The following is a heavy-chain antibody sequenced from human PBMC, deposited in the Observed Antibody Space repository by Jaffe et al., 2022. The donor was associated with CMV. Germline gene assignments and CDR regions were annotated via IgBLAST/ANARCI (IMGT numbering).Heavy chain of an antibody. CDR1: EYSFTTYW. Sequence: EVQLVQSGAEVKKPGESLKISCQGSEYSFTTYWIGWVRQMPGKGLEWMGIINPGDSDTRYSPSFQGQVIISADKSITTAYLQWDSLKASDTAMYYCARRYGFAGSGWYFDSWGQGTLVTVSS. D-gene: IGHD6-19*01. V-gene: IGHV5-51*01. J-gene: IGHJ4*02. CDR2: INPGDSDT. CDR3: ARRYGFAGSGWYFDS.